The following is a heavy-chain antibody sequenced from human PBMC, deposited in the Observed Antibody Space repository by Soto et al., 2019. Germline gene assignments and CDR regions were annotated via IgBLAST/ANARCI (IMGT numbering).Heavy chain of an antibody. CDR2: ISSNSGSV. D-gene: IGHD4-17*01. CDR1: GFNFDDYA. Sequence: EVQLVESGGGLVQPGRSLRLSCAASGFNFDDYAMHWVRQAPGKGLEWVSGISSNSGSVGYADSVKGRFTISRDNSKHSLYLQMSSLKAEDTALYYCAKDALTAVGFHFDFWGQGTLVTVSS. V-gene: IGHV3-9*01. CDR3: AKDALTAVGFHFDF. J-gene: IGHJ4*02.